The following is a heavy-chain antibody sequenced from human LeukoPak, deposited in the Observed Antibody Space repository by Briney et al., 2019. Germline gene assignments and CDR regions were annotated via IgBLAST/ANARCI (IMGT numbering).Heavy chain of an antibody. Sequence: PGGSLRLSCAASGFTFSDYYMSWIRQAPGKGLEWVSYISSSGSTIYYADSVKGRFTISRDSAKNSLYLQMNSLRAEDTAVYYCARAEELLAARPPHYWGQGTLVTVSS. V-gene: IGHV3-11*04. D-gene: IGHD6-6*01. CDR2: ISSSGSTI. CDR1: GFTFSDYY. J-gene: IGHJ4*02. CDR3: ARAEELLAARPPHY.